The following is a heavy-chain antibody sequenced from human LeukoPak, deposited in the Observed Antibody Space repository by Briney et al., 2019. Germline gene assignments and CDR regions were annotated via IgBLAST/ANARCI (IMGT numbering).Heavy chain of an antibody. CDR2: ISAYNGNT. CDR3: ARGDCSGGSCLDFDY. D-gene: IGHD2-15*01. CDR1: GYTFTSYG. J-gene: IGHJ4*02. Sequence: GASVKVSCKASGYTFTSYGISWVRQAPGQGLEWMGWISAYNGNTNYAQKLQGRVTMTTDTSTSTAYMELRSLRSEDTAVYYCARGDCSGGSCLDFDYWGQGTLVTVSS. V-gene: IGHV1-18*01.